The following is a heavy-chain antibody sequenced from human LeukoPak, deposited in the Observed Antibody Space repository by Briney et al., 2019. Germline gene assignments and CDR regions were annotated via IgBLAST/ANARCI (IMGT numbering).Heavy chain of an antibody. CDR3: AKDAELWSYFDY. J-gene: IGHJ4*02. V-gene: IGHV3-30*18. D-gene: IGHD5-18*01. CDR1: GFTFSSYG. Sequence: GSLRLFCAASGFTFSSYGMHWVRQAPGKGLEWVAVISYDGSNKYYADSVKGRFTISRDNSKNTLYLQINSLRAEDTAVYYCAKDAELWSYFDYWGQGTLVTVSS. CDR2: ISYDGSNK.